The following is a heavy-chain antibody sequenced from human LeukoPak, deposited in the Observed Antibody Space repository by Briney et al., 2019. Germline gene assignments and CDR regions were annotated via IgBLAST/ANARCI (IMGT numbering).Heavy chain of an antibody. V-gene: IGHV1-18*01. J-gene: IGHJ6*03. CDR3: ARGCSGTSCPFPCDYYYYMDV. Sequence: ASVKVSCKASGYTFTSYGISWVRQAPGQGLEWMGWISAYNGNTNYAQKLQGRVTMTTDTSTSTAYMELRSLRSDDTAVYYCARGCSGTSCPFPCDYYYYMDVWGKGTTVTVSS. CDR2: ISAYNGNT. D-gene: IGHD2-2*01. CDR1: GYTFTSYG.